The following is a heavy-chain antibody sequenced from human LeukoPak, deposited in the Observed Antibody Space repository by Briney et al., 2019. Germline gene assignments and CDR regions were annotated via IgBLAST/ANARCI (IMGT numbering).Heavy chain of an antibody. Sequence: GGSLRLSCAAFGFTFSSYAMSWVRQAPGKGLEWVSAISGSGGSTYYADSVKGRFTISRDNSKNTLYLQMNSLRAEDTAVYYCLLLWFGEVPHNWFDPWGQGTLVTVSS. CDR3: LLLWFGEVPHNWFDP. CDR2: ISGSGGST. CDR1: GFTFSSYA. D-gene: IGHD3-10*01. J-gene: IGHJ5*02. V-gene: IGHV3-23*01.